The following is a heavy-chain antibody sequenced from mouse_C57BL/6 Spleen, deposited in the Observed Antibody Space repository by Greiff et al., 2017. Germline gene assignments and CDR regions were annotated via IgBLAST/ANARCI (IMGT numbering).Heavy chain of an antibody. V-gene: IGHV1-59*01. CDR1: GYTFTSYW. Sequence: QVQLQQPGAELVRPGTSVKLSCKASGYTFTSYWMHWVKQRPGQGLEWIGVIDPSDSYTNYNQKFKGKATFTVDTSSSTAYMPLSSLTSEDSAVYYCARPYYYAMDYWGQGTSVTGSS. CDR2: IDPSDSYT. J-gene: IGHJ4*01. CDR3: ARPYYYAMDY.